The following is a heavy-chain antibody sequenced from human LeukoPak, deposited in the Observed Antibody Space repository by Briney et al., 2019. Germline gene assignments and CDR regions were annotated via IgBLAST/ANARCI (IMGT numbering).Heavy chain of an antibody. CDR3: VKPDRLNYYDSGSHYCYYYMDV. CDR1: GFTFSDSY. Sequence: GGSLRLSCTASGFTFSDSYMTWIRQAPGKGLEWVAVISNDGSSKFYTDSVKGRFTLSRDNSRNTLNLQMNSLRVEDTAVYYCVKPDRLNYYDSGSHYCYYYMDVWGKGTTVTVSS. CDR2: ISNDGSSK. D-gene: IGHD3-10*01. V-gene: IGHV3-30*18. J-gene: IGHJ6*03.